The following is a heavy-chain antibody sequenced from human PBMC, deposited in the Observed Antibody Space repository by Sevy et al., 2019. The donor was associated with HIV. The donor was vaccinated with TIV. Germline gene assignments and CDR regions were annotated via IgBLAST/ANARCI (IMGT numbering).Heavy chain of an antibody. CDR1: GFTFSSYA. V-gene: IGHV3-23*01. Sequence: GGSLRLSCAASGFTFSSYAMSWVRQAPGKGLEWVSAISGSGGSTYYADSVKGRFTISRDNSKNTLYLQMNSLRAEDTAVYYCAKASTRRYDFWSGYQYNWFDPWGQGTLVTVSS. D-gene: IGHD3-3*01. CDR2: ISGSGGST. CDR3: AKASTRRYDFWSGYQYNWFDP. J-gene: IGHJ5*02.